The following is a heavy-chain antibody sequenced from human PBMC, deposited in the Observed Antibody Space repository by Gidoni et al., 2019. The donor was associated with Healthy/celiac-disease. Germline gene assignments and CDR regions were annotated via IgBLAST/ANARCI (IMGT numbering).Heavy chain of an antibody. Sequence: EVQLLESGGGLVQPGGSLRLSCAASGFTFSRYAMSWVRQAPGKGLEWVSAISGSGGSTYYADSVKGRFTISRDNSKNTLYLQMNSLRAEDTAVYYCAKSSYSSSWYGPKDYWGQGTLVTVSS. CDR1: GFTFSRYA. V-gene: IGHV3-23*01. J-gene: IGHJ4*02. CDR2: ISGSGGST. CDR3: AKSSYSSSWYGPKDY. D-gene: IGHD6-13*01.